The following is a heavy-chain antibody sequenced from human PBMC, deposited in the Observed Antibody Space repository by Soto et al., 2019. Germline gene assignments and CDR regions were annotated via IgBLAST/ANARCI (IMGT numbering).Heavy chain of an antibody. J-gene: IGHJ6*02. D-gene: IGHD6-6*01. Sequence: ASVKVSCKASGCTFSSYAISWVRQAPGQRLEWMGGINAGNGNTKYSQKFQGRVTITRDTSASTAYMELSSLRSEDTAVYYCARRSAVHYYYGMDVWGQGTTVTVSS. CDR1: GCTFSSYA. CDR2: INAGNGNT. CDR3: ARRSAVHYYYGMDV. V-gene: IGHV1-3*01.